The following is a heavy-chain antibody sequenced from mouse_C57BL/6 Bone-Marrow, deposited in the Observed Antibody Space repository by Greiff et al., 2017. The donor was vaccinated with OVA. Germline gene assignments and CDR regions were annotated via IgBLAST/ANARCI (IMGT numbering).Heavy chain of an antibody. Sequence: QVQLQQSGAELVKPGASVKLSCKASGYTFIEYAIHWVKQRSGQGLEWIGWFYPGSGSIKYSEKFKDKATLTADKSSSTVYMELSSLTSDDSAVYFCARKITTGGAENYAMDYWGQGTSVTVSS. CDR2: FYPGSGSI. CDR1: GYTFIEYA. J-gene: IGHJ4*01. CDR3: ARKITTGGAENYAMDY. V-gene: IGHV1-62-2*01. D-gene: IGHD1-1*01.